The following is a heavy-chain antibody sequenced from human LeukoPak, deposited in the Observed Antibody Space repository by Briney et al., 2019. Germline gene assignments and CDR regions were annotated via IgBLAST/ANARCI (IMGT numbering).Heavy chain of an antibody. CDR3: AREPSNLIVVVPAAIDY. CDR2: IYYSGST. Sequence: PSETLSLTCTVSGGSISSYYWSWIRQPPGKGLEWIGYIYYSGSTNYNPSLKSRVTISVDTSKNQFSLKLSSVTAADTAVYYCAREPSNLIVVVPAAIDYWGQGTLVTVSS. CDR1: GGSISSYY. D-gene: IGHD2-2*02. J-gene: IGHJ4*02. V-gene: IGHV4-59*01.